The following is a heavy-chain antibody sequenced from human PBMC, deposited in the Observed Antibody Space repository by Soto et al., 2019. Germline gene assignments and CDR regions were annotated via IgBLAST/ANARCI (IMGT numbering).Heavy chain of an antibody. J-gene: IGHJ5*02. CDR3: VRGGIAGHWFDP. CDR1: RAFINSGGFY. D-gene: IGHD2-15*01. CDR2: IFHSGST. Sequence: SETLSLTCSVSRAFINSGGFYYSWIRQPPGKGPEWLGYIFHSGSTLYNPSLRGRLTLSADTSRNQLSLYLTSVTAADTAVYYCVRGGIAGHWFDPWGQGILVTVSS. V-gene: IGHV4-31*03.